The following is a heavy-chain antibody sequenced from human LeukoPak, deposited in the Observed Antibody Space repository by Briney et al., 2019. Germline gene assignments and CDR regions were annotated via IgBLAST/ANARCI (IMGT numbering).Heavy chain of an antibody. CDR1: GGSISSYY. Sequence: SETLSLTCTVSGGSISSYYWSWIRQPPGKGLEWIGYIYYSGSTNYNPSLKSRVTISVDTSKNQFSLKLSSVTAADTAVYYCARGDFDQWVDYWGQGTLVTVSS. D-gene: IGHD3-9*01. V-gene: IGHV4-59*01. CDR2: IYYSGST. CDR3: ARGDFDQWVDY. J-gene: IGHJ4*02.